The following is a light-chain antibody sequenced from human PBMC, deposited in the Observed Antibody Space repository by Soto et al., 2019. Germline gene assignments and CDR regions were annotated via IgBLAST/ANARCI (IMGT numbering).Light chain of an antibody. CDR1: QSVSRN. CDR3: QQYNDWPIT. J-gene: IGKJ5*01. Sequence: EIVMTQSPATLSVSPGERATLSCRASQSVSRNLAWYQQKPGQAPRLLIYGASTRATDIPARFSGSGSGTEFTLTISSLQSEDFAVYYCQQYNDWPITFGQGTRLEIK. V-gene: IGKV3-15*01. CDR2: GAS.